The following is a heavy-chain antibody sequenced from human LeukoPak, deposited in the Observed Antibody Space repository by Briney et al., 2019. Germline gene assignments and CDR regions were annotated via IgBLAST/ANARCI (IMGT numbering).Heavy chain of an antibody. Sequence: ASVKVSXKASGYTFTGYYMHWVRQAPGQGLEWMGWINPNSGGTNYAQKFQGRVTMTRDTSISTAYIELSRLRSDDTAVYYCARESRTYCSGGSCCVDYWGQGTLVTVSS. D-gene: IGHD2-15*01. CDR2: INPNSGGT. J-gene: IGHJ4*02. CDR1: GYTFTGYY. V-gene: IGHV1-2*02. CDR3: ARESRTYCSGGSCCVDY.